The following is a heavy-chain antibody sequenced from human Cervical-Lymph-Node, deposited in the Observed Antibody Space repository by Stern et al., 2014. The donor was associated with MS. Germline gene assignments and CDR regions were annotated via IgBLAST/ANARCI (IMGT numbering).Heavy chain of an antibody. D-gene: IGHD3-16*01. CDR1: GFTFSSDW. CDR2: INAVGSHT. J-gene: IGHJ4*02. Sequence: VQLVQSGGGLVQPGGSLRLSCVASGFTFSSDWMHWVRQAPGKGLVWVSRINAVGSHTAYADSVRGRFTISTDNAKNTLFLQMNSLSAEDTAVYYCPRKDLGVFDFWGQGTLVTVPS. CDR3: PRKDLGVFDF. V-gene: IGHV3-74*02.